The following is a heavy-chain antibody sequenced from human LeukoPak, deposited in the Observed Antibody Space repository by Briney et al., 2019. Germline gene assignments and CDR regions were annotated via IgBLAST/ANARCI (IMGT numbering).Heavy chain of an antibody. V-gene: IGHV4-38-2*01. CDR2: IYLSGST. CDR3: ARVWYYDSSGHFDY. CDR1: GYSISSGFY. D-gene: IGHD3-22*01. Sequence: SETLSLTCAVSGYSISSGFYWGWIRRPPGRGREWFGSIYLSGSTYYNPSLKGRVTISVETSKNPFSLKMSSVTAADTAVYYCARVWYYDSSGHFDYWGQGTLVTVSS. J-gene: IGHJ4*02.